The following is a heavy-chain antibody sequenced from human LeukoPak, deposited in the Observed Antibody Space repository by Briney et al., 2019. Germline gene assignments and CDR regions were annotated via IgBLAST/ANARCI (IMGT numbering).Heavy chain of an antibody. V-gene: IGHV3-23*01. CDR2: ISGSSGTT. D-gene: IGHD3-10*01. J-gene: IGHJ4*02. CDR3: ARESRYYGSGTYYSTFDY. CDR1: DSAFSRLW. Sequence: GGSLTLSCQVSDSAFSRLWMNWVRQAPGRGLEWVSGISGSSGTTYHADSVKGRFTISRDNSKNTLYLQMNSLRAEDTAVYYCARESRYYGSGTYYSTFDYWGQGALVTVSS.